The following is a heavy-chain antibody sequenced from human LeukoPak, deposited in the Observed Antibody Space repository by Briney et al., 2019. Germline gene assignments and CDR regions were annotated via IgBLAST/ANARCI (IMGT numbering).Heavy chain of an antibody. CDR1: GFTFSDYS. V-gene: IGHV3-21*01. Sequence: GGSLRLSCAASGFTFSDYSMIWVRQAPGKGLEWVSSISNGSSYIFYADSVKGRFTISRDNAKNSLYLQMDSLRAEDTAVYYCARGGSKYWGQGTLVTVSS. J-gene: IGHJ4*02. CDR2: ISNGSSYI. CDR3: ARGGSKY.